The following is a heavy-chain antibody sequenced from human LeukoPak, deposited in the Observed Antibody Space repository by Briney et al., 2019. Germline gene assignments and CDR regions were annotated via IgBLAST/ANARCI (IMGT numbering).Heavy chain of an antibody. D-gene: IGHD3-22*01. J-gene: IGHJ4*02. CDR2: FDTDDGET. V-gene: IGHV1-24*01. Sequence: ASVKVSCTISGYRITEVSMHWVRHAPGKGLEWMGGFDTDDGETIYAQKFQGRVTMSEDTSTDTAYIELSGLGSEDTAVYYCAAYFYDSSGYYAFLEYWGQGTLVTVST. CDR1: GYRITEVS. CDR3: AAYFYDSSGYYAFLEY.